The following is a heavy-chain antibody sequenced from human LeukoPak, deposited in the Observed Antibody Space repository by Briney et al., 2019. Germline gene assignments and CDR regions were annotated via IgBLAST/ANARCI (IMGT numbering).Heavy chain of an antibody. D-gene: IGHD3-16*01. Sequence: PSGGSLRLSCTASGFTFGDYAMSWFRQAPGKGLEWVGFIRSKAYGGTTEYAASVKGRFTISRDDSKSIAYLQMNSLKTEDTAVYYCTRSGDDHDYYYYYGMDVWGQGTTVTVSS. CDR3: TRSGDDHDYYYYYGMDV. CDR1: GFTFGDYA. CDR2: IRSKAYGGTT. J-gene: IGHJ6*02. V-gene: IGHV3-49*03.